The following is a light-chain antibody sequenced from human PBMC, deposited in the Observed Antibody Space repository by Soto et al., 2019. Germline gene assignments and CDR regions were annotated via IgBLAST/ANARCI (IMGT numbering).Light chain of an antibody. V-gene: IGKV3-15*01. CDR2: DAS. CDR1: QSVSSN. J-gene: IGKJ4*01. CDR3: QQYNNWPLT. Sequence: EIVMTQSPATLSVSPGERATLSSRASQSVSSNLAWYQQRPGQAPRLLIYDASTRATGIPASFSGSGSGTEFTLTISSLQSEDFAVYYCQQYNNWPLTFGGGTKVEI.